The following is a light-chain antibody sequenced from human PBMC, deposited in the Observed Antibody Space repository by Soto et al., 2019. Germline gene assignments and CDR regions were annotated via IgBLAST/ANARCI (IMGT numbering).Light chain of an antibody. J-gene: IGLJ1*01. V-gene: IGLV2-8*01. CDR3: SSFAGTNSVV. CDR2: EVN. Sequence: QSALTQPPSASGSPGQSVTISCTGTSNDIGRYNYVSWYQQRPGKAPKLIIYEVNKRPSGVPDRVFASKSDTTASLTVSGLQAEDEADYYCSSFAGTNSVVFGTGTKLTVL. CDR1: SNDIGRYNY.